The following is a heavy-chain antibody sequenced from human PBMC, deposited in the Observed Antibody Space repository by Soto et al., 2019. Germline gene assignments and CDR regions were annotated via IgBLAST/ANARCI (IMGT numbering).Heavy chain of an antibody. CDR2: ISAYNGNT. Sequence: ASVKGSCKASGYTITSYASSWVRQAPGQGLEWMGWISAYNGNTNYAQKLQGRVTMTTDTSTSTAYMELRSLRSDDTAVYYCARDLPPQDYWGQGTLVTVSS. CDR3: ARDLPPQDY. CDR1: GYTITSYA. V-gene: IGHV1-18*01. J-gene: IGHJ4*02.